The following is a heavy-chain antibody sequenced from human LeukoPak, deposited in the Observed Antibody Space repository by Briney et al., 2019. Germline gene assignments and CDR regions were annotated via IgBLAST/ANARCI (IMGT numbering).Heavy chain of an antibody. V-gene: IGHV4-59*01. CDR1: GGSINNSY. D-gene: IGHD7-27*01. Sequence: SETLSLTCTVSGGSINNSYWTWIRQPPGKGLEWIGHIYYTETSYNPSLKSRVTISADTSKNQFSLKLYSVTAADTAVYYCATRKLGNDYWGQGTLVTVSS. CDR2: IYYTET. CDR3: ATRKLGNDY. J-gene: IGHJ4*02.